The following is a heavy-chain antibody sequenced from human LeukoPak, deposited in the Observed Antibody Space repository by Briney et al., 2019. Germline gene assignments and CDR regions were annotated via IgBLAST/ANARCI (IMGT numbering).Heavy chain of an antibody. CDR3: AKGEDIVVAPLGY. Sequence: PGGSLRLFCAASGFTFSSYAMSWVRQAPGKGLEWVSAISGSGGSTYYADSVKGRFTISRDNSKNTLYLQMNSLRAEDTAVYYCAKGEDIVVAPLGYWGQGTLVTVSS. CDR1: GFTFSSYA. J-gene: IGHJ4*02. V-gene: IGHV3-23*01. CDR2: ISGSGGST. D-gene: IGHD2-2*01.